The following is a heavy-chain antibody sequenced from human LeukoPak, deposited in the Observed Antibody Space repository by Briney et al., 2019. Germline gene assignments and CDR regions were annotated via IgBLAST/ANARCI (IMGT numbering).Heavy chain of an antibody. CDR3: ARDSWGSSSWYWFDP. CDR1: GGSISSYY. CDR2: INHSGST. J-gene: IGHJ5*02. Sequence: SETLSLTCTVSGGSISSYYWSWIRQPPGKGLEWIGEINHSGSTNYNPSLKSRVTISVDTSKNQFSLKLSSVTAADTAVYYCARDSWGSSSWYWFDPWGQGTLVTVSS. D-gene: IGHD6-13*01. V-gene: IGHV4-34*01.